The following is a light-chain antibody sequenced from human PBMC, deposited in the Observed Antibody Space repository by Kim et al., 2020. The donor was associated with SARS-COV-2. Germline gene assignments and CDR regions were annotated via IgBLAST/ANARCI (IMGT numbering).Light chain of an antibody. CDR1: QGIDSW. Sequence: SSLAAFVGDRVTITCRASQGIDSWMAWYQQKPGKAPKLLIYKASNLHSGVPSRFSGSGSGTEFTLTISNLQPDDSATYYCQHSWTFGQGTKVDIK. J-gene: IGKJ1*01. V-gene: IGKV1-5*03. CDR2: KAS. CDR3: QHSWT.